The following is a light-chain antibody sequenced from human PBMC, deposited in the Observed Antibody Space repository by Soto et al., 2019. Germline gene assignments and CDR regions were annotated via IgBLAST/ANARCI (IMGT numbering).Light chain of an antibody. J-gene: IGKJ3*01. V-gene: IGKV1-39*01. CDR1: QSIGTY. CDR3: QQSYSTPFT. Sequence: DIQMTQSPSSLSASEGDRVTITCRASQSIGTYLNWYQQTPGKAPRLLIYAASSLQSGVPSRFSGSASGTDFTLTISSLQPEDFATYSCQQSYSTPFTFGPGTKVDI. CDR2: AAS.